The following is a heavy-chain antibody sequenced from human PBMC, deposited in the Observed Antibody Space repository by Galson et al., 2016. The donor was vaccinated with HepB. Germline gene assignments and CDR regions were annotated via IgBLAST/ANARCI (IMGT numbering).Heavy chain of an antibody. CDR3: ARDSYYGSGILND. J-gene: IGHJ4*02. D-gene: IGHD3-10*01. CDR2: IYSGGST. Sequence: SLRLSCAASGFTVSNNYMTWVRQAPGKGLEWVSTIYSGGSTFYTDSVKGRFTISRDHSKNTLYLQMNSLRVEDTAVYYCARDSYYGSGILNDWGQGTLVTVSS. V-gene: IGHV3-53*01. CDR1: GFTVSNNY.